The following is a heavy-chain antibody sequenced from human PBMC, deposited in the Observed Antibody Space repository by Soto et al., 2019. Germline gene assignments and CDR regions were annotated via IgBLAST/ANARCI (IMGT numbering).Heavy chain of an antibody. CDR1: GFAFSSYS. CDR3: ARDREPSGNYYYYYGMDV. V-gene: IGHV3-21*01. J-gene: IGHJ6*02. CDR2: ISSSSSYI. Sequence: KTGGSLRLSCAASGFAFSSYSMNWVRQAPGEGLEWVSSISSSSSYIYYADSVKGRFTISRDNAKNSLYLQMNSLRAEDTAVYYCARDREPSGNYYYYYGMDVWGQGTTVTVYS. D-gene: IGHD6-13*01.